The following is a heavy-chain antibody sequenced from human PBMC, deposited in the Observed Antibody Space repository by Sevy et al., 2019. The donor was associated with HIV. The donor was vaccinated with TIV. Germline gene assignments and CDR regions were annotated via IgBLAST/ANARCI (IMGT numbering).Heavy chain of an antibody. CDR2: IIPMSGPA. Sequence: ASVKVSCKASGGDFNSNVITWVRQAPGQGLEWMGGIIPMSGPAKYAQKFQDRVTITADESKTTTYMELSRLRSEDTAVYFCATVSDTLRFCYSTSCYFYWYDPWGQGTLVTVSS. CDR3: ATVSDTLRFCYSTSCYFYWYDP. CDR1: GGDFNSNV. D-gene: IGHD3-22*01. V-gene: IGHV1-69*13. J-gene: IGHJ5*02.